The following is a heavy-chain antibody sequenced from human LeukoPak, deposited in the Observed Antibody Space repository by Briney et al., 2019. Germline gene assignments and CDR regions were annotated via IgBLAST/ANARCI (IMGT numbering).Heavy chain of an antibody. CDR3: ARVPYGSGSYYND. D-gene: IGHD3-10*01. CDR2: IIPIFGTA. V-gene: IGHV1-69*13. J-gene: IGHJ4*02. Sequence: SVMVSCKASGGTYSRYAISGVRQAPGQGLDWMGGIIPIFGTANYAQKFQGRVTITADESTSTAYMELSSLRSEDTAVYYCARVPYGSGSYYNDWGQGTLVTVSS. CDR1: GGTYSRYA.